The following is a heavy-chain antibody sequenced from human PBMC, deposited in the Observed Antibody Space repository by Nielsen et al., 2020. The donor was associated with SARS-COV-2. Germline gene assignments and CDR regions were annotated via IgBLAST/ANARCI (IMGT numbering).Heavy chain of an antibody. V-gene: IGHV3-64*01. CDR2: ISMNGGST. Sequence: WIRQPPGKGLEYVSVISMNGGSTYYANSVKGRFTISRDNAKNSLYLQMNSLRDEDTAVYYCARGSIAAAVYYYYYGMDVWGQGTTVTVSS. CDR3: ARGSIAAAVYYYYYGMDV. D-gene: IGHD6-13*01. J-gene: IGHJ6*02.